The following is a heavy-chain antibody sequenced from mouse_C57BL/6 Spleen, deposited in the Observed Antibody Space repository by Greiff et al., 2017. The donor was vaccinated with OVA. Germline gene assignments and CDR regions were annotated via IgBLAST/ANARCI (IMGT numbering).Heavy chain of an antibody. Sequence: VQLQQSGPELVKPGASVKISCKASGYTFTDYYMNWVKQSHGKSLEWIGDINPNNGGTSYNQKFTGKATLTVDKSSSTAYMELRSLTSEDSAVYDCARLTGTGFDYWGQGTTLTVSS. CDR2: INPNNGGT. CDR1: GYTFTDYY. D-gene: IGHD4-1*01. J-gene: IGHJ2*01. V-gene: IGHV1-26*01. CDR3: ARLTGTGFDY.